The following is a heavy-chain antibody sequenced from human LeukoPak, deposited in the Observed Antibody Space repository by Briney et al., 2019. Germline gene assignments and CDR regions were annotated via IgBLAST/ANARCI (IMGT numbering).Heavy chain of an antibody. CDR3: AKDSSGWYHWFDH. CDR1: GFTFSSYA. D-gene: IGHD6-19*01. V-gene: IGHV3-23*01. CDR2: ISGSGGST. J-gene: IGHJ5*02. Sequence: GGSLRLSCAASGFTFSSYAMSWVRQAPGKGLEWVSGISGSGGSTNYADSVKGRFTISRDNSKNTLYLQMNSLRAEDTALYYCAKDSSGWYHWFDHWGQGTLVTVSS.